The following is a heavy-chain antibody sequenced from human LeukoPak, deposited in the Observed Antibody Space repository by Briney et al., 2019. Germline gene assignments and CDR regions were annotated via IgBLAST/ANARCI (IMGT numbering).Heavy chain of an antibody. CDR3: ARDLGDVDY. CDR1: GGTFSSYA. CDR2: IIPILGIA. V-gene: IGHV1-69*04. D-gene: IGHD4-17*01. Sequence: SVKVSCKSSGGTFSSYAISWVRQAPGQGLEWMGRIIPILGIANYAQKFQGRVTITADKSTSTAYMELSSLRSEDTAVYYCARDLGDVDYWGQGTLVTVSS. J-gene: IGHJ4*02.